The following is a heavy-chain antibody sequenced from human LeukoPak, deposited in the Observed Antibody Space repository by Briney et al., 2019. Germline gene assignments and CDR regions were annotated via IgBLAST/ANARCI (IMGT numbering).Heavy chain of an antibody. CDR1: GFRVSDYY. CDR3: ARDRAANQDWVEFDP. V-gene: IGHV3-66*03. D-gene: IGHD3/OR15-3a*01. J-gene: IGHJ5*02. CDR2: IRDSGEA. Sequence: PGGSLRLSCAVSGFRVSDYYMSWVRQAPGKGLEWVGLIRDSGEAFYADFGRGRFAISRDESENTLYLQVNSLRVEDTAVYFCARDRAANQDWVEFDPWGQGTPVIVSS.